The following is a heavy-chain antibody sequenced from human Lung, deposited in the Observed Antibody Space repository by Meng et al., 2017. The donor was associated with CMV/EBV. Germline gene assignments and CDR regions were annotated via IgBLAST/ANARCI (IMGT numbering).Heavy chain of an antibody. CDR1: GFTFDDYT. D-gene: IGHD3-3*01. Sequence: GESXKISCAASGFTFDDYTMHWVRQAPGKGLEWVSLISWDGDTTYYADSVKGRFSISRDNSKNSLYLQMNSLRTEDTALYYCAKETSNYDFWRGYYTGGLDPWGQGXLVTVSS. V-gene: IGHV3-43*01. J-gene: IGHJ5*02. CDR2: ISWDGDTT. CDR3: AKETSNYDFWRGYYTGGLDP.